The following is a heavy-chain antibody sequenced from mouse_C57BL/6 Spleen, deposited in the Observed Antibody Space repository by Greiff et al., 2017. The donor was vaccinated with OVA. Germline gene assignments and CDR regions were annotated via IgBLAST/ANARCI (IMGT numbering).Heavy chain of an antibody. J-gene: IGHJ2*01. CDR3: ARVTTSY. V-gene: IGHV1-26*01. Sequence: EVQLQQSGPELVKPGASVKISCKASGYTFTDYYMNWVKQSHGKSLEWIGDINPNNGGTSYNQKFKGKATLTVDKSSSTAYMELRSLTSEDSAVYYCARVTTSYWGQGTTLTVSS. CDR1: GYTFTDYY. CDR2: INPNNGGT. D-gene: IGHD1-1*01.